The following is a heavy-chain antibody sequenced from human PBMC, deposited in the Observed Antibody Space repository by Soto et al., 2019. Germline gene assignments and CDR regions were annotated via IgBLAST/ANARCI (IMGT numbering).Heavy chain of an antibody. V-gene: IGHV4-31*03. Sequence: QVQLQESGPGLVKPSQTLSLTCTVSGGSISSGGYYWSWIRQHPGKGLEWIGYIYYSGSTYYNPSLKSRVTKPVGTSKNPCPRKLGSVTAADTGVYYCERLLQCDFWSGYYGAVGYYYGMDVWGQGTTVTVSS. CDR1: GGSISSGGYY. CDR3: ERLLQCDFWSGYYGAVGYYYGMDV. J-gene: IGHJ6*02. D-gene: IGHD3-3*01. CDR2: IYYSGST.